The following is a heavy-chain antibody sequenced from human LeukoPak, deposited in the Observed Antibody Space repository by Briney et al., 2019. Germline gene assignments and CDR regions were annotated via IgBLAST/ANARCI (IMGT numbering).Heavy chain of an antibody. CDR3: ATLISGWSLY. J-gene: IGHJ4*02. CDR2: INADGSTT. Sequence: PGGSLRLSCAASGSRFTFNNYWMHWVRQAPGKGLVWVSRINADGSTTSYADSVRGRFTISRDNAKNTLYLQMNSLRAEDTAVYYCATLISGWSLYWGQGTLVTVSS. V-gene: IGHV3-74*01. CDR1: GSRFTFNNYW. D-gene: IGHD6-19*01.